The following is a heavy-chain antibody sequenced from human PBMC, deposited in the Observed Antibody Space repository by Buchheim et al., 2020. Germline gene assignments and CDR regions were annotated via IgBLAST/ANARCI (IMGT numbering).Heavy chain of an antibody. V-gene: IGHV3-30*04. J-gene: IGHJ4*02. CDR2: ISYDGSNK. CDR1: GFTFSSYA. D-gene: IGHD3-22*01. CDR3: ARDLGLTMIIVAALPGL. Sequence: QVQLVESGGGVVQPGRSLRLSCAASGFTFSSYAMHWVRQAPGKGLEWVAVISYDGSNKYYADSVKGRFTISRDNSKNTLYLQMSSLRAEDTAVYYCARDLGLTMIIVAALPGLWGQGTL.